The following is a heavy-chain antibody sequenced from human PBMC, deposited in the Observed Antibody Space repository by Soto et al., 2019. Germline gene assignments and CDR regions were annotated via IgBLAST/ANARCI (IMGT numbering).Heavy chain of an antibody. D-gene: IGHD6-19*01. Sequence: SLILSCAASGFTFDDYAMHWVRQAPGKGLEWVSGISWNSGSIGYADSVKGRFTISRDNAKNSLYLQMNSLRAEDTALYYCAKDLYSSAVAAYGMDVWGQGTTVTVSS. CDR1: GFTFDDYA. J-gene: IGHJ6*02. CDR3: AKDLYSSAVAAYGMDV. V-gene: IGHV3-9*01. CDR2: ISWNSGSI.